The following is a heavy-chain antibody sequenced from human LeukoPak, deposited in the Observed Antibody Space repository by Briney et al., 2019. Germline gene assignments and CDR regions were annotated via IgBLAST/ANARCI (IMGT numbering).Heavy chain of an antibody. V-gene: IGHV4-34*01. D-gene: IGHD1-26*01. CDR3: ARWEGGSYYDFVY. CDR2: INHSEST. CDR1: GGSFRGYY. Sequence: PSETLSLTCTVYGGSFRGYYWSWIRQPPGQGKEWIGEINHSESTNSNPTLKRRVTISVDTSKKQFSLKLSSVTAADTAVYYCARWEGGSYYDFVYCGQGTLVTVSS. J-gene: IGHJ4*02.